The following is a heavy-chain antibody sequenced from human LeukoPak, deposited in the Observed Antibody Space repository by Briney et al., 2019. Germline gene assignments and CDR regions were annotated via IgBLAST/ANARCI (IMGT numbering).Heavy chain of an antibody. Sequence: PGGSLRLSCAASGFTFSNYPMHWVRQAPGKGLEWVAVISYDGRNRNYADSVKGRFTISRDDSKNTLYLQMNSLRAEDTAVYYCAREAGEDYGDHGDWFDPWGQGTLVTVSS. J-gene: IGHJ5*02. CDR2: ISYDGRNR. V-gene: IGHV3-30*14. D-gene: IGHD4-17*01. CDR3: AREAGEDYGDHGDWFDP. CDR1: GFTFSNYP.